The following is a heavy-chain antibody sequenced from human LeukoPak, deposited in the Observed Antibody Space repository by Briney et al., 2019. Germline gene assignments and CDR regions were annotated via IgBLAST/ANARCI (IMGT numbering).Heavy chain of an antibody. D-gene: IGHD1-14*01. J-gene: IGHJ4*02. Sequence: PGGSLRLSCAASGFTFSSYGMHWVRQAPGKGLEWVAVIYSGGSTYYADSVKGRFTISRDNSKNTLYLQMNSLRAEDTAVYYCARGRTGGYFDYWGQGTLVTVSS. CDR1: GFTFSSYG. V-gene: IGHV3-53*01. CDR2: IYSGGST. CDR3: ARGRTGGYFDY.